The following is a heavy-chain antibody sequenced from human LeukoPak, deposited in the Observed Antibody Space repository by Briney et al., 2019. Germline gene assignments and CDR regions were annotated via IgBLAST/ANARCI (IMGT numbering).Heavy chain of an antibody. J-gene: IGHJ4*02. Sequence: SETLSLTCTVSGGSISSHYWSWIRQPPGKGLEWIGYIYYSGSTNYNPSLKSRVTISVDTSKNQFSLKLSSVTAADTAVYHCARGLDYVFWSGYSYYFDYWGQGTLVTVSS. CDR1: GGSISSHY. D-gene: IGHD3-3*01. CDR3: ARGLDYVFWSGYSYYFDY. V-gene: IGHV4-59*11. CDR2: IYYSGST.